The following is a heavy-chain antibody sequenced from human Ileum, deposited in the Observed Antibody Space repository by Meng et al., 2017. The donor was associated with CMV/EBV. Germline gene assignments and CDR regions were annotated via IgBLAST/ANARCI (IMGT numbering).Heavy chain of an antibody. J-gene: IGHJ4*02. CDR3: AKDPGNPDTLDY. V-gene: IGHV3-30*02. CDR2: IRYDGSNE. CDR1: GFTFSACG. Sequence: QGQVMGSGGGWVHPGGSLRLSCAVSGFTFSACGSHWVRQAPGKGLEWVAHIRYDGSNEYYADSVKGRFTIARDDSKNTLYLQMNSLTAEDTAIYYCAKDPGNPDTLDYWGQGTLVTVSS. D-gene: IGHD5-18*01.